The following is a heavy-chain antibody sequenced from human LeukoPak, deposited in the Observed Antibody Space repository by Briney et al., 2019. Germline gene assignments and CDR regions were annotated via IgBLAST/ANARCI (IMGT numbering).Heavy chain of an antibody. J-gene: IGHJ4*02. D-gene: IGHD3-10*01. CDR1: GGTFSSYS. Sequence: SVKVSCKASGGTFSSYSISWVRPAPGQGLEWRGGIIPIFGTANYAQKFQGRVTITADESTSTAYMELSSLGSEDTAVYYCARDGPYGSRLDYWGQGTLVTVSS. CDR2: IIPIFGTA. V-gene: IGHV1-69*01. CDR3: ARDGPYGSRLDY.